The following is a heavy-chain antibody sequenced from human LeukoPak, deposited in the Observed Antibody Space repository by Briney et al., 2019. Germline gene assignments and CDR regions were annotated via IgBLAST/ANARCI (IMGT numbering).Heavy chain of an antibody. J-gene: IGHJ4*02. CDR3: AKGPYYDFWSGSPDY. CDR2: ISGSGGST. Sequence: GGALRLSCAASGFTFSSYAMSWVRQAPGKGLEWVSAISGSGGSTYYADSVKGRFAISRDNSKNTLYLQMNSLRAEDTAVYYCAKGPYYDFWSGSPDYWGQGTLVTVSS. D-gene: IGHD3-3*01. CDR1: GFTFSSYA. V-gene: IGHV3-23*01.